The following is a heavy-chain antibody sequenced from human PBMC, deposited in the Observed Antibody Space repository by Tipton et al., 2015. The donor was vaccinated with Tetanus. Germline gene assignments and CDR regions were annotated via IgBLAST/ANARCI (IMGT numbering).Heavy chain of an antibody. J-gene: IGHJ4*02. CDR3: VRAPYSSPGKYYFDY. Sequence: TLSLTCSVSGASISSYYWNWIRQVPGKGLEWIGYTHHSGNTNYNPSLSGRVTTSVDTSKNQFSLKMSSVTAADTAVYYCVRAPYSSPGKYYFDYWGQGTLVTVSS. CDR1: GASISSYY. D-gene: IGHD5-12*01. CDR2: THHSGNT. V-gene: IGHV4-59*01.